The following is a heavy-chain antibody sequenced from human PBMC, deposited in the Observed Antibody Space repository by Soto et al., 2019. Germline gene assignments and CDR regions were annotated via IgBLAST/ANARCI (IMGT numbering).Heavy chain of an antibody. J-gene: IGHJ6*02. CDR1: GGSISSGGYY. CDR3: ARGGRRSPGMDV. CDR2: TDYSGST. Sequence: QVQLQESGPGLVKPSQTLSLTCTVSGGSISSGGYYWSWIRQHPGKGLEWIGYTDYSGSTYYNPSLKSRVTISVDTSKNQFSLKLSSVTAADTAVYYCARGGRRSPGMDVWGQGTTVTVSS. V-gene: IGHV4-31*03.